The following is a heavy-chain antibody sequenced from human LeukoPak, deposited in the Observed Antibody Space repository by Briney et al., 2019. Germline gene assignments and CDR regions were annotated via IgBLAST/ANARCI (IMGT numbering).Heavy chain of an antibody. CDR3: AREGAYCSGGSCYPRVWFDP. Sequence: ASVKVSCKASGYTFTSYYMHWVRQAPGQGLEWMGIINPSGGSTSYAQKFQCRVTMTRDTSTSTVYMELSSLRSEDTAVYYCAREGAYCSGGSCYPRVWFDPWGQGTLVTVSS. D-gene: IGHD2-15*01. CDR1: GYTFTSYY. V-gene: IGHV1-46*01. J-gene: IGHJ5*02. CDR2: INPSGGST.